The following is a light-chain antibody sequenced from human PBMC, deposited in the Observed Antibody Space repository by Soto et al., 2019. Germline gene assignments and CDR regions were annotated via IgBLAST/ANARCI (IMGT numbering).Light chain of an antibody. J-gene: IGKJ2*03. CDR3: QQYNSFAPYS. CDR2: DAS. Sequence: AIQLTQSPSSLSASVRDRVTITCRASQGISSCLAWYQQKPGKAPKLLIYDASTLYSGVPSRFSGSRSGTEFTLTISSLQPDDFASYYCQQYNSFAPYSFGQGTKLEI. V-gene: IGKV1-13*02. CDR1: QGISSC.